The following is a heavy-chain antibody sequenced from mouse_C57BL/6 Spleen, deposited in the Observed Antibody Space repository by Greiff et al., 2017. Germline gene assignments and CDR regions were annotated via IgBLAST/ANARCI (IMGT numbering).Heavy chain of an antibody. V-gene: IGHV1-69*01. D-gene: IGHD1-1*01. Sequence: QVQLQQPGAELVMPGASVKLSCKASGYTFTSYWMHWVKQRPGQGLEWIGEIDPSDSYTNYNQKFKGKSTLTVDKSSSTAYMQLSSLTSEDSAVYYCSSNYYYCSSSFAYWGQGPLVTVSA. CDR1: GYTFTSYW. J-gene: IGHJ3*01. CDR3: SSNYYYCSSSFAY. CDR2: IDPSDSYT.